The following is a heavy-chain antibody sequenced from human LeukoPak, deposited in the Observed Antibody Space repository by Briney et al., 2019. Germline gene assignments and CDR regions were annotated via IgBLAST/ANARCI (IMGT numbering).Heavy chain of an antibody. V-gene: IGHV3-74*01. CDR3: AKASNYGVDV. CDR2: INSDGSST. CDR1: GFTFSSYW. J-gene: IGHJ6*02. Sequence: GGSLRLSCAASGFTFSSYWMHCVRQAPGKGLVWVSRINSDGSSTSYADSVKGRFTISRDNAKNTLYLQMNSLRAEDTALYYCAKASNYGVDVWGQGTTVTVSS.